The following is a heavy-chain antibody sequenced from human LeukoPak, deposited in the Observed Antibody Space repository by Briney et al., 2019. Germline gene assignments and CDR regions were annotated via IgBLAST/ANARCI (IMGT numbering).Heavy chain of an antibody. V-gene: IGHV1-2*02. CDR3: ARAASYYYDSSGYYAYNWFDP. Sequence: ASVKVSCKASGYTFTGYYMHWVRQAPGQGLEWMGWINPNSGGANYAQKFQGRVTMTRDTSISTAYMELSRLRSDDTAVYYCARAASYYYDSSGYYAYNWFDPWGQGTLVTVSS. J-gene: IGHJ5*02. D-gene: IGHD3-22*01. CDR2: INPNSGGA. CDR1: GYTFTGYY.